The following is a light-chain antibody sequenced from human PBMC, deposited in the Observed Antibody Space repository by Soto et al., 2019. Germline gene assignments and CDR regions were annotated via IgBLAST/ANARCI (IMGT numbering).Light chain of an antibody. V-gene: IGKV3-20*01. J-gene: IGKJ4*01. CDR2: GAS. CDR1: QSVSSSY. CDR3: QQYGSSPLT. Sequence: EIVLTQSPGTLSLSPGERATLSCRASQSVSSSYLAWYQQKPGQAPRLIIYGASIRATGIPDRFSGSGSGTDFTHTISRLDPEDFAVYYCQQYGSSPLTFGGGTNVEIK.